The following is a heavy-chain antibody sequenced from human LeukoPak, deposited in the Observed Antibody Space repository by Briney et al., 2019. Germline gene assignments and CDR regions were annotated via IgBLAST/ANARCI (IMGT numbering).Heavy chain of an antibody. V-gene: IGHV4-31*03. CDR3: ASHCSSTSYSTRGNWFDP. D-gene: IGHD2-2*01. J-gene: IGHJ5*02. CDR1: GGSISSGGYY. Sequence: SETLSLTCTVSGGSISSGGYYWSWLRQHPGTGLEWLGYIYYSGSTYYNPSLKSRVTISVDTSKNQFSLKLSSVTAADTGVYYCASHCSSTSYSTRGNWFDPWGQGTLVTVSS. CDR2: IYYSGST.